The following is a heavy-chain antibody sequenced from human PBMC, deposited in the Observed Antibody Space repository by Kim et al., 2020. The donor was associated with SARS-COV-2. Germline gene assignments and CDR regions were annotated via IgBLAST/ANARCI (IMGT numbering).Heavy chain of an antibody. Sequence: ASVKVSCKASGYSFTNYFIHWVRQAPGQGLEWMGLINPSGGSTTYAQKFQGRITMTRETSTSTVFMELSSLRSEDTAVYYCAREGMEASPFDFWGQGALV. CDR1: GYSFTNYF. D-gene: IGHD6-13*01. J-gene: IGHJ4*02. CDR3: AREGMEASPFDF. V-gene: IGHV1-46*01. CDR2: INPSGGST.